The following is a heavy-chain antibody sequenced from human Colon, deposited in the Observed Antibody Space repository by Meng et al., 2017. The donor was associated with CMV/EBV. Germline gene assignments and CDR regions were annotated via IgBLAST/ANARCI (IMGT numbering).Heavy chain of an antibody. V-gene: IGHV3-15*01. CDR2: IKSKVDGGTA. CDR3: TTDWGTTSCYCGSSDL. CDR1: GFTFSRAW. D-gene: IGHD2-2*01. J-gene: IGHJ3*01. Sequence: GASLKISCAASGFTFSRAWMTWVRPAPGKGLGWGGRIKSKVDGGTADYAAPVKGIFTISSDDLKKMVYLQVSSLETEDTAVYYCTTDWGTTSCYCGSSDLWGPGTTVTVSS.